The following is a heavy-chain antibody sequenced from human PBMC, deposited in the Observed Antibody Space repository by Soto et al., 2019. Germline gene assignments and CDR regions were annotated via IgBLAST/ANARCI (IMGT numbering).Heavy chain of an antibody. CDR1: GYTFTGYY. D-gene: IGHD3-9*01. V-gene: IGHV1-2*02. J-gene: IGHJ4*02. CDR3: ARDAEVSLRYFDWLPTHYFDY. CDR2: INPNSGGT. Sequence: ASVKVSCKASGYTFTGYYMHWVRQAPGQGLEWMGWINPNSGGTNYAQKFQGRVTMTRDTSISTAYMELSRLRSDDTAVYHCARDAEVSLRYFDWLPTHYFDYWGQGTLVTVSS.